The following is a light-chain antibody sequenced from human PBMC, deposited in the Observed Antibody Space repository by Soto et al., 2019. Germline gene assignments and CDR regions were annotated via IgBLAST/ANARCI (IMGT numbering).Light chain of an antibody. Sequence: EIVLTQSPATLSFPTGEGATLSCRASQSVSTNFAWYQQKPGQAPRLLISGASRRATGIPDRFSGAGSGTDFTLTISRLEPEDFALYYCQQHDILPITFGQGTRLEI. CDR2: GAS. CDR1: QSVSTN. V-gene: IGKV3-20*01. CDR3: QQHDILPIT. J-gene: IGKJ5*01.